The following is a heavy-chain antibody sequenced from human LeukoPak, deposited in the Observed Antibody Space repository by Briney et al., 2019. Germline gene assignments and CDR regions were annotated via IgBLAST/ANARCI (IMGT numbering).Heavy chain of an antibody. Sequence: GRSLRLSCAASGFTFDDYAMSWVRQAPGKGLEWVSFISSSGGTTYYADSVKGRFTISRDNSKNTLYLQMNSLKVEDTAIYYCAKSGAYVIDYWGQGTLVTVSS. CDR3: AKSGAYVIDY. CDR2: ISSSGGTT. D-gene: IGHD3-10*02. V-gene: IGHV3-23*01. J-gene: IGHJ4*02. CDR1: GFTFDDYA.